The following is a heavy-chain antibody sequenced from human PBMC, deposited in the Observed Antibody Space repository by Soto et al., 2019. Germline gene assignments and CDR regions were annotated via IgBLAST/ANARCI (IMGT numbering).Heavy chain of an antibody. CDR2: ISYDGSNK. V-gene: IGHV3-30*18. Sequence: QVQLVESGGGVVQPGRSLRLSCAASGFTFSSYGMHWVRQAPGKGLEWVAVISYDGSNKYYADSVKGRFTISRDNSKNSLYLQMNSLRAEDTAVYYCAKGGGRGGVYYYQGMDVWGQGTTVTGSS. J-gene: IGHJ6*01. CDR1: GFTFSSYG. CDR3: AKGGGRGGVYYYQGMDV. D-gene: IGHD2-15*01.